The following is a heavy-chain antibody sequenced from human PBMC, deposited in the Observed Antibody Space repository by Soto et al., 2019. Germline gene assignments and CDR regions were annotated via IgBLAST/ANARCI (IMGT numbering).Heavy chain of an antibody. V-gene: IGHV1-69*12. J-gene: IGHJ5*02. CDR1: GGTFSSYA. Sequence: QVQLVQSGAEVKKPGSSVKVSCKASGGTFSSYAISWLRQAPGQGLEWMGGVIPIFGTANYAQKFQGRVTIAADESTSTDYMELRSLRSEDTAVYYCARYLEQWLGFVWFDHWGQGTLVTVSS. CDR2: VIPIFGTA. CDR3: ARYLEQWLGFVWFDH. D-gene: IGHD6-19*01.